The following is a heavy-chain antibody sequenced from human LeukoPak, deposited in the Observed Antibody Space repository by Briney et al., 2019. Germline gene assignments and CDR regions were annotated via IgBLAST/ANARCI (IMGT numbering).Heavy chain of an antibody. V-gene: IGHV1-2*02. CDR2: INPNSGGT. CDR3: ARAIWFGELHYNWFDP. D-gene: IGHD3-10*01. Sequence: GASVKVSCKASGYTFTGYYMHWVRQAPGQGLEWMGWINPNSGGTNYAQKFQGRVTMTRDTSISTAYMELSRLRSDDTAVYYCARAIWFGELHYNWFDPWGQGTLVTVSS. J-gene: IGHJ5*02. CDR1: GYTFTGYY.